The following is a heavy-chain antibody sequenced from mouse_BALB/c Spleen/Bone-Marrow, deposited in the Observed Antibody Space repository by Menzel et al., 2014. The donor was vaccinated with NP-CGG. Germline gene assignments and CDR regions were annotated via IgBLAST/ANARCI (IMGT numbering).Heavy chain of an antibody. CDR3: SRSGDYDRFAY. D-gene: IGHD2-4*01. Sequence: EVMLVESGPELVKPGASVKISCKASGYSFTGYFMNWVMQSHGKSLEWIGRINPYNGDTFYNQKFKGKATLTVDKSSSTAHMELRSLASEDSAVYYCSRSGDYDRFAYWGQGTLVTVSA. CDR2: INPYNGDT. V-gene: IGHV1-20*02. J-gene: IGHJ3*01. CDR1: GYSFTGYF.